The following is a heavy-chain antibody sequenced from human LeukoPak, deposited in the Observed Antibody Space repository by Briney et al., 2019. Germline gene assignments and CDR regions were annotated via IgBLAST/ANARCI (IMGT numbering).Heavy chain of an antibody. J-gene: IGHJ4*02. CDR2: IAGSSGYI. CDR1: GFTFSSYT. V-gene: IGHV3-21*04. CDR3: ASPSLSHSGDY. D-gene: IGHD1-26*01. Sequence: KAGGSLRLSCAASGFTFSSYTMNWVRQAPGKGLEWVSSIAGSSGYISYADSVKGRFTISRDNAKNSLFLQMNSLRGEDTAVYYCASPSLSHSGDYWGQGTLVTVSS.